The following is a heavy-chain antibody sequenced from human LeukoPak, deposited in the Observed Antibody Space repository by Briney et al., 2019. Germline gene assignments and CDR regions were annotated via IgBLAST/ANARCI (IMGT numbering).Heavy chain of an antibody. CDR3: ACLTTADAFDI. CDR2: IYDSGST. CDR1: GGSINSYY. J-gene: IGHJ2*01. D-gene: IGHD3-22*01. Sequence: SETLSLTCTVSGGSINSYYWSWIRQPPGKGLEWIGYIYDSGSTNYNPSLKSRVTISVDTSKNQFSLKLSSVTAADTAVYYCACLTTADAFDIWGRGTLVTVSS. V-gene: IGHV4-59*01.